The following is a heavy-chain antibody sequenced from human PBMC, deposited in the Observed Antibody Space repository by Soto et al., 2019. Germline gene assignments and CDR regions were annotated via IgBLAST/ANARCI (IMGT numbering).Heavy chain of an antibody. CDR3: ARHSSGYSYPYYYYYYMDV. D-gene: IGHD5-18*01. Sequence: SETLSLTCTVSGGSISSSSYYWGWIRQPPGKGLEWIGSIYYSGSTYYNPSLKSRVTISVDTSKNQFSLKLSSVTAADTAVYYCARHSSGYSYPYYYYYYMDVWGKGTTVTVSS. CDR2: IYYSGST. V-gene: IGHV4-39*01. J-gene: IGHJ6*03. CDR1: GGSISSSSYY.